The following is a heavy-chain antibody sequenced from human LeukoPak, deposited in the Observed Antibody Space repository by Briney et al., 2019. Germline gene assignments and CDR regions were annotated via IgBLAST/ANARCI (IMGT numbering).Heavy chain of an antibody. Sequence: GGSLRLSCAASGFTFSSYGMSWVRQAPGKGLEWVSAISGSGGSTYYADSVKGRFTISRDNAQNSLYLQMNSLGTEDTAVYYCATYSGAHHKTFDDWGQGTLVTVSS. J-gene: IGHJ4*02. D-gene: IGHD1-26*01. CDR1: GFTFSSYG. CDR3: ATYSGAHHKTFDD. V-gene: IGHV3-23*01. CDR2: ISGSGGST.